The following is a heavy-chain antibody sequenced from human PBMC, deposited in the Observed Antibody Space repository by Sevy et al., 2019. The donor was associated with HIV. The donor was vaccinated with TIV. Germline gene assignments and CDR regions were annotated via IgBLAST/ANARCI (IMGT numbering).Heavy chain of an antibody. CDR2: IWFDGSNT. D-gene: IGHD4-17*01. CDR1: GFTFSTYG. Sequence: GGSLRLSCAASGFTFSTYGMHWVRQAPGKGLEWVAVIWFDGSNTYYADSVKGRFTISRDIAKNTLHLQMNSLRAEAMAVYYCARDLEFYDYGDYGPAFMPDYWGQGTLVTVSS. CDR3: ARDLEFYDYGDYGPAFMPDY. J-gene: IGHJ4*02. V-gene: IGHV3-33*01.